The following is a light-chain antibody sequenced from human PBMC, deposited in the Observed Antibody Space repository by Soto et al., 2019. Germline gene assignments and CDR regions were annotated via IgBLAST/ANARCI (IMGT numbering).Light chain of an antibody. CDR2: EGS. V-gene: IGLV2-23*01. CDR3: CSYAGSSTSRV. Sequence: QSVLTQPASVSGSPGQSITISCTGTSSYIGSYDLVSWYQQHPGKAPKLIIYEGSKRPSGVSNRFSGSKSGSTASLTSSGLQAEDEAEYYCCSYAGSSTSRVFGGGTKLPVL. CDR1: SSYIGSYDL. J-gene: IGLJ2*01.